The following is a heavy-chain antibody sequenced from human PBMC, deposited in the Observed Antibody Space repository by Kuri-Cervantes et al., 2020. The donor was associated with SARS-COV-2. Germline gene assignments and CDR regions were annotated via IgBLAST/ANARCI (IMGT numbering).Heavy chain of an antibody. V-gene: IGHV3-7*01. Sequence: LSLTCAASGFTFSSYAMSWVRQAPGKGLEWVANIKQDGSEKYYVDSVKGRFTISRDNAKNSLYLQMNSLRAEDTAVYYCARAQRFAGYDFWSGEIMGSFADFDYWGQGTLVTVSS. CDR3: ARAQRFAGYDFWSGEIMGSFADFDY. J-gene: IGHJ4*02. D-gene: IGHD3-3*01. CDR1: GFTFSSYA. CDR2: IKQDGSEK.